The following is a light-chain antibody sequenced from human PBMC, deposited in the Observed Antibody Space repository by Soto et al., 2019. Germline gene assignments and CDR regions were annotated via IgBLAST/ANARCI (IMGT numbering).Light chain of an antibody. V-gene: IGKV3-20*01. CDR3: QQYDSSPHT. J-gene: IGKJ4*01. Sequence: EIVLTQSPGTLSLSPGERATLSCRASQSVSSSYLAWYQQKPGQAPRLLIYGASRQATGIPDRFSGSGSGKDFTLTISRLEPEDFAVYYCQQYDSSPHTFGEGTKLEIK. CDR2: GAS. CDR1: QSVSSSY.